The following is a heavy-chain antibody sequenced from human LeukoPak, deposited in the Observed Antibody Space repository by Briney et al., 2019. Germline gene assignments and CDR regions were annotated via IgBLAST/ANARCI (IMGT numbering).Heavy chain of an antibody. V-gene: IGHV1-69*13. D-gene: IGHD3-10*01. J-gene: IGHJ6*02. CDR1: GGTFSSYA. Sequence: AASVKVSCKASGGTFSSYAISWVRQAPGQGLEWMGGIIPIFGTANYAQEFQGRVTITADESTSTAYMELSSLRSEDTAVYYCARDPYYYGSGSLYGMDVWGQGTTVTVSS. CDR2: IIPIFGTA. CDR3: ARDPYYYGSGSLYGMDV.